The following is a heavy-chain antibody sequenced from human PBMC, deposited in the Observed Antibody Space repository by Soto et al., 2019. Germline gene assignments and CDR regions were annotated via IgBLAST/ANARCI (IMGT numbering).Heavy chain of an antibody. CDR3: ARGRYCLTGRCFPNWFDS. V-gene: IGHV4-30-4*01. CDR1: GDSISTVDYF. J-gene: IGHJ5*01. D-gene: IGHD2-15*01. Sequence: SETLSLPCSVSGDSISTVDYFWAWIRQPPGQALEYIGYIYKSTTTYYNPSFESRVAISLDTSKSQFSLTVTSVTAADTAVYFCARGRYCLTGRCFPNWFDSWGKGTLGTVS. CDR2: IYKSTTT.